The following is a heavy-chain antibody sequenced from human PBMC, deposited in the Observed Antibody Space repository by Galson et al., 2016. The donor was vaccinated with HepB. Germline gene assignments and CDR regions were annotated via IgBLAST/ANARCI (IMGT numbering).Heavy chain of an antibody. CDR3: ARHGGRESGGYVRNLHYGMDV. Sequence: QSGAEVKKPGESLRISCKGSGYSLTNFWISWVRQMPGKGLEWMGRIDPSGSYINYSPSFQGHVTISADNSISTAYVQWSSLKASDTAIYYCARHGGRESGGYVRNLHYGMDVWGEGTTVSGSS. D-gene: IGHD5-12*01. CDR2: IDPSGSYI. V-gene: IGHV5-10-1*01. CDR1: GYSLTNFW. J-gene: IGHJ6*04.